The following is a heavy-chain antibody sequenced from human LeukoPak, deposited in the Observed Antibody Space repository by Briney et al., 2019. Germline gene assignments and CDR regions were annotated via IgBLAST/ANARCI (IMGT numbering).Heavy chain of an antibody. CDR3: ARGAYYYDSSGEEGAFDI. CDR1: GFTFSSYA. J-gene: IGHJ3*02. CDR2: ISYDGSNK. D-gene: IGHD3-22*01. V-gene: IGHV3-30-3*01. Sequence: RGSLRLSCAASGFTFSSYAMHWVRQAPGKGLEWVALISYDGSNKYYADSVKGRFTISRDNSKNTLYLQMNNLRAEDTAVYYCARGAYYYDSSGEEGAFDIWGQGTMVTVSS.